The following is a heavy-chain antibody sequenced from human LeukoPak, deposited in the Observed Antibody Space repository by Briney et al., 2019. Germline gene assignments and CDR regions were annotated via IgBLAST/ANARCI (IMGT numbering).Heavy chain of an antibody. D-gene: IGHD2-15*01. Sequence: ASVKVSCKASGYTFTSYYMHWVRQAPGQGLEWMGIINPSGGSTSYAQKFQGRVTMTRGTSTSTVYMELSSLRSEDTAVYYCARDLTPSKILSHFDYWGQGTLVTVSS. CDR3: ARDLTPSKILSHFDY. CDR1: GYTFTSYY. CDR2: INPSGGST. J-gene: IGHJ4*02. V-gene: IGHV1-46*01.